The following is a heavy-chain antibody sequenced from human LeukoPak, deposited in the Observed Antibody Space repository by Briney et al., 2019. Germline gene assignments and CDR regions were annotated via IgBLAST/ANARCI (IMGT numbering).Heavy chain of an antibody. J-gene: IGHJ4*02. V-gene: IGHV1-46*01. D-gene: IGHD3-22*01. CDR1: GYTFTSYY. CDR3: ARDRTHYYESSGYYSRWEY. Sequence: EASVKVSCKASGYTFTSYYMHWVRQAPGQGLEWMGLINPTGGSTGYAQKFQGRVTMTRDTSTSTVYMELSSLRSEDTAMYYCARDRTHYYESSGYYSRWEYWGQGTLVTVSS. CDR2: INPTGGST.